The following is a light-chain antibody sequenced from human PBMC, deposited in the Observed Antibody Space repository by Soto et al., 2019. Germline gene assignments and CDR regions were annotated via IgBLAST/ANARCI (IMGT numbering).Light chain of an antibody. Sequence: QSALTQPASVSGSPGQSITISCTGTSSDVGGYNYVSWYQQHPGKAPKLMIYDVSNRPSRVSDRFSGSKSGNMASLTISGLQAEDEADYYCSSYTSSSTLGVFGTGTKLTVL. CDR1: SSDVGGYNY. J-gene: IGLJ1*01. V-gene: IGLV2-14*01. CDR3: SSYTSSSTLGV. CDR2: DVS.